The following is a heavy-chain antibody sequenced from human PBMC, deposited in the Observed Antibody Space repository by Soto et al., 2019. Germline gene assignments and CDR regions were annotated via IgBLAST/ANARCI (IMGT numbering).Heavy chain of an antibody. Sequence: EVQLVESGGGLVQPGGSLRLSCAASXXTXSXXWMNWVRQAPGKGLEWVANVNQDGREKYYVDSVKGRFTISRDNAKNSLYLQXNSLXXXDTXXXXXXRDFDFWGQGTLVTVSS. CDR2: VNQDGREK. V-gene: IGHV3-7*01. CDR3: XRDFDF. CDR1: XXTXSXXW. J-gene: IGHJ4*02.